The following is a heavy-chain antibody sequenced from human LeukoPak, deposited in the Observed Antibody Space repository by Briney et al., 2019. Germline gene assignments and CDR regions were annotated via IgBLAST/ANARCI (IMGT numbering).Heavy chain of an antibody. CDR2: IIPILGIA. J-gene: IGHJ5*02. CDR3: ARGLRCSSTSCYPGNWFDP. V-gene: IGHV1-69*04. CDR1: GGTFSSYA. Sequence: SVKVSCKASGGTFSSYAISWVRQAPGQGLEWMGRIIPILGIANYAQKFQGRVTITADKSTSTAYMELSSLRSEDTAVYYCARGLRCSSTSCYPGNWFDPWGQGTLVTVSS. D-gene: IGHD2-2*01.